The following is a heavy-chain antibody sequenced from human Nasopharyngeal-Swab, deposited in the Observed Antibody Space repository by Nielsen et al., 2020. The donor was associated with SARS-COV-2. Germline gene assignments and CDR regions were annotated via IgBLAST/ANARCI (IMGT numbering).Heavy chain of an antibody. Sequence: GKSLRLSCAASGFTFSSYSMNWVRQAPGKGLEWVSYISSSSSTIYYADSVKGRFTISRDNAKNSLYLQMNSLRDEDTAVYYCARDPGTYYDILTGYYIFGYFDLWGRGTLVTVSS. CDR1: GFTFSSYS. CDR3: ARDPGTYYDILTGYYIFGYFDL. V-gene: IGHV3-48*02. J-gene: IGHJ2*01. D-gene: IGHD3-9*01. CDR2: ISSSSSTI.